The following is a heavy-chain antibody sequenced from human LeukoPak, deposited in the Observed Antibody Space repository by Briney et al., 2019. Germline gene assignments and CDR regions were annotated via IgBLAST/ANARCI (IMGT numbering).Heavy chain of an antibody. J-gene: IGHJ6*02. Sequence: SETLSLTCAVSGGSIINSIYHWGWIRQPPGEGLEWIGSIHHTGPTYYNPSLKSRLTISVDTSNNQFSLKLRSVTAADTAVYYCARHSGLAMANYYGMDAWGQGTMVTVSS. CDR1: GGSIINSIYH. CDR3: ARHSGLAMANYYGMDA. D-gene: IGHD6-19*01. V-gene: IGHV4-39*01. CDR2: IHHTGPT.